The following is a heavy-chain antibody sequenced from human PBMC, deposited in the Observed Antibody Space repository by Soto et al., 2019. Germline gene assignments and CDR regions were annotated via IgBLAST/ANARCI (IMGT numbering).Heavy chain of an antibody. CDR3: ARASDYGPSPNFDY. J-gene: IGHJ4*02. Sequence: AETLSLTCTVSGGSISSYYWILIRQPPGKGLEWIGYIYYSGSTNYNPSLKSRVTISVDTSKNQFSLKLSSVTAADTAVYYCARASDYGPSPNFDYWGRGTLVTVSS. CDR2: IYYSGST. D-gene: IGHD4-17*01. V-gene: IGHV4-59*01. CDR1: GGSISSYY.